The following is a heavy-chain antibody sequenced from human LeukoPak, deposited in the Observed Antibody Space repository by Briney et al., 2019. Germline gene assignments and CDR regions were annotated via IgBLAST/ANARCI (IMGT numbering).Heavy chain of an antibody. J-gene: IGHJ4*02. Sequence: GGSLRLSCAASGFTFSDYSMNWVRQAPGKGLEWVSSISSRSSYIYYADSVKGRFTISRDNTKNSLYLEMDSLRAEDTAVYYCARDSSGWHRFDYWGQGTLVTVSS. CDR3: ARDSSGWHRFDY. CDR2: ISSRSSYI. V-gene: IGHV3-21*01. CDR1: GFTFSDYS. D-gene: IGHD6-19*01.